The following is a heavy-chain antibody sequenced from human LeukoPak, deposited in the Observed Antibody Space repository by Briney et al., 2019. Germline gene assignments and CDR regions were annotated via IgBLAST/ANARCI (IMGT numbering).Heavy chain of an antibody. D-gene: IGHD3-10*01. V-gene: IGHV3-33*01. CDR2: IWYDGSNK. J-gene: IGHJ6*04. CDR1: GFTFSSYG. Sequence: PGGSLRLSCAASGFTFSSYGMHWVRQAPGKGLEGVAVIWYDGSNKYYADSVKGRFTISRDNSKNTLYLQMNSLRAEDTAVYYCARVETMVRGVIKAHYYYYYGMDVWGKGTTVTVSS. CDR3: ARVETMVRGVIKAHYYYYYGMDV.